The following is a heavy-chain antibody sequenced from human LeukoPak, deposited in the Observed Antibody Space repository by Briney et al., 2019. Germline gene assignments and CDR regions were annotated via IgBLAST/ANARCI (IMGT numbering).Heavy chain of an antibody. Sequence: GGSLRLSCAASEFDFSNHAMTWVRQAPGKGLEWVALIWYDGSNKYYTDSVKGRLTISRDNSKNTLYLQMNSLRAEDTAIYYCAREGPRGNSQFDYWGQGTLVTVSS. V-gene: IGHV3-33*08. CDR3: AREGPRGNSQFDY. CDR1: EFDFSNHA. J-gene: IGHJ4*02. D-gene: IGHD2/OR15-2a*01. CDR2: IWYDGSNK.